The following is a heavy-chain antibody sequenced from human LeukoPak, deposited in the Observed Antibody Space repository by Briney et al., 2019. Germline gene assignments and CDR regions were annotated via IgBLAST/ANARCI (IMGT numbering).Heavy chain of an antibody. CDR3: ARAPPPYGDYVDY. J-gene: IGHJ4*02. Sequence: ASVKVSCKASGYTFTIYYMHWVRQAPGQGLEWMGWINPNSGGTNYAQKFQGRVTMTRDTSISTAYMELSRLRSDDTAVYYCARAPPPYGDYVDYWGQGTLVTVSS. CDR2: INPNSGGT. CDR1: GYTFTIYY. D-gene: IGHD4-17*01. V-gene: IGHV1-2*02.